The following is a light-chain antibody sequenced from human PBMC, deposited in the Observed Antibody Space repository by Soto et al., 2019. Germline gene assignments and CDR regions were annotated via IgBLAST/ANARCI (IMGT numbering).Light chain of an antibody. CDR2: EGS. Sequence: QSVLTQPASVSGSPGQSITISCTGPSSDVGTHNLVSWYQQHPGKAPKLMIYEGSKRPSGVSNRFSGSQSGNTASLTISGLQAEDEADYYCCSYAGSVTAVFGGGTQLTVL. CDR1: SSDVGTHNL. CDR3: CSYAGSVTAV. V-gene: IGLV2-23*01. J-gene: IGLJ7*01.